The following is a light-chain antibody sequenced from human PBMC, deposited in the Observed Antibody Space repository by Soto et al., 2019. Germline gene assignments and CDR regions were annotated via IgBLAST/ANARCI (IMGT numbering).Light chain of an antibody. CDR2: GAS. V-gene: IGKV3-15*01. J-gene: IGKJ3*01. CDR1: QSVSSN. CDR3: QHYNDWPPIT. Sequence: EIVMTQSPATLSVSPGERATLSCRASQSVSSNLAWYQQKPGQAPRLLIYGASTRATGIPARFSGSGSGTEFTLPVSRLQAGDFAVYYFQHYNDWPPITFGPGTKVDIK.